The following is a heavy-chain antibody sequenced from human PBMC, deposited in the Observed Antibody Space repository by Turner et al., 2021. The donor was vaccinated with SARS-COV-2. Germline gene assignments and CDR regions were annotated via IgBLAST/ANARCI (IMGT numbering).Heavy chain of an antibody. CDR3: AREDNSGWGAFDI. D-gene: IGHD6-19*01. V-gene: IGHV1-69*04. Sequence: QVQLVQSGAEVKKPGSSVKVSCKASGGTFSSYAISWVRQAPGQGLEWMGRIIPILGIANYAQKFQGRVTITADKSTSTAYMELSRLRSDDTAMYYCAREDNSGWGAFDIWGQGTMVTVSS. CDR2: IIPILGIA. CDR1: GGTFSSYA. J-gene: IGHJ3*02.